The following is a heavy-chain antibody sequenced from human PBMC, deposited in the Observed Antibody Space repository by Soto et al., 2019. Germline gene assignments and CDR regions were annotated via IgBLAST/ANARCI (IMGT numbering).Heavy chain of an antibody. CDR1: GDSITSNSYF. J-gene: IGHJ4*02. V-gene: IGHV4-39*07. Sequence: SETLSLTCTVSGDSITSNSYFWAWIRQPPGKGLEWIGSIYYSGTTYYIPSLKSRVTISVDTSKNQFSLKLSSVTAADTAVYYCARTPYDILTDYYFDYWGQGTLVTVSS. CDR2: IYYSGTT. D-gene: IGHD3-9*01. CDR3: ARTPYDILTDYYFDY.